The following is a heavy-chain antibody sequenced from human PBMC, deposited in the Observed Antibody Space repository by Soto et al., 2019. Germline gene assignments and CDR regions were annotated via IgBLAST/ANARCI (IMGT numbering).Heavy chain of an antibody. D-gene: IGHD6-13*01. V-gene: IGHV3-13*01. CDR2: IGKAGDT. J-gene: IGHJ4*02. Sequence: EVQLVESGGALVQPGGSLRLSCAASGFTFSSYDFHWVRQTTGKGLEWVSAIGKAGDTYYAGSVKGRFTISRENAKSSLYLQMNSLRAGDTAVYYCTRGAAGFDYWGQGTLVTVSS. CDR1: GFTFSSYD. CDR3: TRGAAGFDY.